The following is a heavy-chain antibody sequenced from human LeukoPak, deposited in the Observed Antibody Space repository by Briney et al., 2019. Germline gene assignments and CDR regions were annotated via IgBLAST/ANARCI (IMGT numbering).Heavy chain of an antibody. CDR1: GFTFSGYD. D-gene: IGHD6-19*01. CDR3: ARDLTVAGPIDC. CDR2: ISTSGNTI. J-gene: IGHJ4*02. V-gene: IGHV3-48*03. Sequence: GGSLRLSCAASGFTFSGYDMNWVRQAPGKGLEWISYISTSGNTIYYADSVKGRFTISRDNAQSSLHLQMNRLRAEDTAIYYRARDLTVAGPIDCWGQGTLVTVSS.